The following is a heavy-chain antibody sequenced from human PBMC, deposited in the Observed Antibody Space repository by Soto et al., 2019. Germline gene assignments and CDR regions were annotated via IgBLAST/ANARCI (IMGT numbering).Heavy chain of an antibody. CDR2: INPSGTT. V-gene: IGHV4-34*01. CDR3: ALAPAAHILH. CDR1: GGSLVAYY. J-gene: IGHJ1*01. D-gene: IGHD2-2*01. Sequence: ASETLSLTCAVYGGSLVAYYWIFIRQPPFKWREWIVEINPSGTTNYNPSLKSRVTISVDTSKNQFSLKLSSVTAADTAVYHCALAPAAHILHWGQGTLVTVSS.